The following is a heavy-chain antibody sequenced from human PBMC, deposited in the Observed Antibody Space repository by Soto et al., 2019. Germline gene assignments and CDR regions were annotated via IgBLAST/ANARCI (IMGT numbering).Heavy chain of an antibody. D-gene: IGHD1-26*01. V-gene: IGHV3-33*01. CDR1: GFTFSSYG. Sequence: QVQLVESGGGVVQPGRSLRLSCAASGFTFSSYGMHWVRQAPGKGLEWVALIWYDGSNKYYADSVKGRITISRDNSKNTLYLQMNSLRAEDTAVYYCARDQGAYAEYFQHWGQGTLVTVSS. CDR2: IWYDGSNK. CDR3: ARDQGAYAEYFQH. J-gene: IGHJ1*01.